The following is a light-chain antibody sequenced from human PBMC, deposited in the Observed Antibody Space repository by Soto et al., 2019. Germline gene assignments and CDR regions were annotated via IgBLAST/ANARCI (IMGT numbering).Light chain of an antibody. V-gene: IGKV3D-20*01. J-gene: IGKJ5*01. CDR2: DAS. Sequence: IVLRHAPATLALSPGEGDTLSCGASQSVSSSYLAWYQQKPGLAPRLLIYDASSRATGIPDRFSGSGSGTDFTLTISRLEPEDFAVYYCQQYGSSPITFGQGTRLEIK. CDR1: QSVSSSY. CDR3: QQYGSSPIT.